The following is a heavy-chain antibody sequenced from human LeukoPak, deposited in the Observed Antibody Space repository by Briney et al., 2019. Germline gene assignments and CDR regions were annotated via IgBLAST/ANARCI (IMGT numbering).Heavy chain of an antibody. CDR1: GFTFSSYS. CDR3: ARDFPPGYYYDSSGKFDC. CDR2: ISSSSSYI. D-gene: IGHD3-22*01. Sequence: GRSLRLSCAASGFTFSSYSMNWVRQAPGKGLEWVSSISSSSSYIYYADSVKGRFTISRDNAKNSLYLQMNSLRAEDTAVYYCARDFPPGYYYDSSGKFDCWGQGTLVTVSS. J-gene: IGHJ4*02. V-gene: IGHV3-21*01.